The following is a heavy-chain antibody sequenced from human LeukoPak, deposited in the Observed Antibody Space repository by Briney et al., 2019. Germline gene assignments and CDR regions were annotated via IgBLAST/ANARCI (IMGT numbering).Heavy chain of an antibody. Sequence: GGSLRLSCAASGFTFSSYWMHWVRQAPGKGLVWVSRINRDGSSTSYADSVKGRFTISRDNAKNTLYLQMNSLRAEDTAVYYCARDPTYDILTGYTDYWGQGTLVTVSS. V-gene: IGHV3-74*01. CDR3: ARDPTYDILTGYTDY. CDR2: INRDGSST. J-gene: IGHJ4*02. CDR1: GFTFSSYW. D-gene: IGHD3-9*01.